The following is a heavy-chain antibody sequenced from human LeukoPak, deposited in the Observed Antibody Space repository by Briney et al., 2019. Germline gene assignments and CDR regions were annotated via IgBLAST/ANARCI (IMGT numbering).Heavy chain of an antibody. Sequence: GGSLRLSCAASGFTFSDYYMSWIRQAPGKGLEWVASINSDGSEGYYADVVKGRFTISRDNAKNSLYLQINSLRAEDTAVYYCARSSYSSSSSVWGQGTMVTVSS. CDR1: GFTFSDYY. CDR2: INSDGSEG. J-gene: IGHJ3*01. D-gene: IGHD6-6*01. CDR3: ARSSYSSSSSV. V-gene: IGHV3-7*03.